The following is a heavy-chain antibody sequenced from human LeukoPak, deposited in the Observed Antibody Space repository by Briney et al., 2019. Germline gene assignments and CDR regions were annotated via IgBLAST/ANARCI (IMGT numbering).Heavy chain of an antibody. Sequence: SETLSLTCTVSGGSVSSSSYYWGWIRQPPGKGLEWIGNIYCSGSTYYNPSLKSRVTMSVDTSKNQFSLKLRSVTAADTAVYYCASLDILSGYCLDYWGQGTLVTVSS. CDR2: IYCSGST. V-gene: IGHV4-39*01. CDR1: GGSVSSSSYY. CDR3: ASLDILSGYCLDY. J-gene: IGHJ4*02. D-gene: IGHD3-9*01.